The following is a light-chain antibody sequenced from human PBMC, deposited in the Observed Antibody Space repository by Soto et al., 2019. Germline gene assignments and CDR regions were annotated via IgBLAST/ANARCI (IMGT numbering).Light chain of an antibody. CDR3: QQRSDWPRIT. CDR1: ASVSSN. Sequence: EVVSTPSPATLSVSPGERATLSCRASASVSSNLAWYQQRPGQAPRLVIYGAYTRATGIPARFSGSGSGTAFTLTTRSLEPADFAVYYCQQRSDWPRITVGQGTRLEI. V-gene: IGKV3-15*01. CDR2: GAY. J-gene: IGKJ5*01.